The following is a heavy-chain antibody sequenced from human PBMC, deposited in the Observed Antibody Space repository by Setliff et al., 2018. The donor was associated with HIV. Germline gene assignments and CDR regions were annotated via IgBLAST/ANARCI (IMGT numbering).Heavy chain of an antibody. J-gene: IGHJ4*02. Sequence: GGSLRLSCAASGFTFSSYAMSWVRQAPGKGLEWVSAISGSGGSTYYADSVKGRFTISRDNSKNTLYLQMNSLRAEDTAVYYCAKPPYYNFWSGYFDYWGQGTLVTVSS. CDR3: AKPPYYNFWSGYFDY. V-gene: IGHV3-23*01. CDR2: ISGSGGST. D-gene: IGHD3-3*01. CDR1: GFTFSSYA.